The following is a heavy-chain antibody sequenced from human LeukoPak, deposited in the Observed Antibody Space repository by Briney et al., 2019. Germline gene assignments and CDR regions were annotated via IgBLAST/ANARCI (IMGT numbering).Heavy chain of an antibody. D-gene: IGHD6-13*01. CDR1: GFTFSRYW. Sequence: PGGSLRLSCAASGFTFSRYWMTWVRQAPGKGLEWVAKIKQDGSERYHVDSVKGGFTISKDNAKNSLYLQMNSLRAEDTAVYYCARVDAAAAGHGYFDYWGQGTLVTVS. V-gene: IGHV3-7*01. J-gene: IGHJ4*02. CDR2: IKQDGSER. CDR3: ARVDAAAAGHGYFDY.